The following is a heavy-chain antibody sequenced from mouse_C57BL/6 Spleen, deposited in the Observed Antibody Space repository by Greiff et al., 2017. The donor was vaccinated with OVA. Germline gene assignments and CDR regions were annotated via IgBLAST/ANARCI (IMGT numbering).Heavy chain of an antibody. CDR1: GYTFTDYY. CDR3: ARFLITTVVANDFDY. J-gene: IGHJ2*01. CDR2: INPYNGGT. Sequence: EVKLQESGPVLVKPGASVKMSCKASGYTFTDYYMNWVKQSHGKSLEWIGVINPYNGGTSYNPKFKGKATLTVDKSSSTAYMELNSLTSEDSAVYYCARFLITTVVANDFDYWGQGTTLTVSS. V-gene: IGHV1-19*01. D-gene: IGHD1-1*01.